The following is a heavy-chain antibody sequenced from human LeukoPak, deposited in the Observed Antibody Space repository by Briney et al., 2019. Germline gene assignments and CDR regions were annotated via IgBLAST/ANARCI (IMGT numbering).Heavy chain of an antibody. D-gene: IGHD1-26*01. CDR2: INPNSGGT. J-gene: IGHJ5*02. Sequence: ASVKVSCKASGYTFTGYYMHWVRQAPGQGLEWMGWINPNSGGTNYAQKFQGRVTMTRDTSISTAYMELSRLRSDDTAVYYCARGVYSGSYLGTWFDPWGQGTLVTVSS. V-gene: IGHV1-2*02. CDR3: ARGVYSGSYLGTWFDP. CDR1: GYTFTGYY.